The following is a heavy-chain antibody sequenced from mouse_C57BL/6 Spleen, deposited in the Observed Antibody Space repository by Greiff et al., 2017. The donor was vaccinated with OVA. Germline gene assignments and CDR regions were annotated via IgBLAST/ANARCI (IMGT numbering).Heavy chain of an antibody. Sequence: EVKLVESGGGLVQPGGSLSLSCAASGFTFTDYYMSWVRQPPGKALEWLGFIRNKANGYTTEYSASVKGRFTISRDNSQSILYLQMNALRAEDSATYYCARRSNWYFDVWGTGTTVTVSS. CDR1: GFTFTDYY. CDR2: IRNKANGYTT. V-gene: IGHV7-3*01. CDR3: ARRSNWYFDV. J-gene: IGHJ1*03.